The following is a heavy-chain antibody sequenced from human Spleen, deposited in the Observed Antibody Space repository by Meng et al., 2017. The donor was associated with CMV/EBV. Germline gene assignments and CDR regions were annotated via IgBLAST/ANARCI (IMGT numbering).Heavy chain of an antibody. CDR1: GYTFANYG. CDR2: INPNSGGT. V-gene: IGHV1-18*01. J-gene: IGHJ6*02. CDR3: ARDYLRFHGYFYYGMDV. Sequence: ASVKVSCKASGYTFANYGISWVRQAPGQGLEWMGWINPNSGGTNYAQKFQGRVTMTTETSTSTAYLELRSLRSDDTAVYYCARDYLRFHGYFYYGMDVWGQGTTVTVSS. D-gene: IGHD3-3*01.